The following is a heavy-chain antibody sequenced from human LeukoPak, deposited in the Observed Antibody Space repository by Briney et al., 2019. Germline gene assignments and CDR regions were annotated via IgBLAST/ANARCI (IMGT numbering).Heavy chain of an antibody. D-gene: IGHD5-18*01. Sequence: PGGSLRFSCAASGFTFSSYWMHWVRQAPGKGLLWVSRINSDGSSISYADSVKGRSTISRDNAKNTLYLQMNSLRAEDTAVYYCARGGGYSHGAIDYWGQGTLVTVSP. CDR2: INSDGSSI. J-gene: IGHJ4*02. V-gene: IGHV3-74*01. CDR1: GFTFSSYW. CDR3: ARGGGYSHGAIDY.